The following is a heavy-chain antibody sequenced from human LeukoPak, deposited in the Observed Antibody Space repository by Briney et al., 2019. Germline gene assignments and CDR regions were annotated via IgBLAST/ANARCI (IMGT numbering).Heavy chain of an antibody. D-gene: IGHD5-18*01. Sequence: SVKVSCKASGGTFSSYAISWVRQAPGQGLEWMGGIIPIFVTANYAQKFQARVTITTDESTSTAYLELSSLRSEDTAVYYCARERYSYGQFDYWGQGTLVTVSS. J-gene: IGHJ4*02. CDR1: GGTFSSYA. CDR2: IIPIFVTA. V-gene: IGHV1-69*05. CDR3: ARERYSYGQFDY.